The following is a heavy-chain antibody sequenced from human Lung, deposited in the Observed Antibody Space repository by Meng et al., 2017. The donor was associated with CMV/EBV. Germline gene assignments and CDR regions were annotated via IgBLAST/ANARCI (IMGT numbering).Heavy chain of an antibody. Sequence: SWVRQAPGKGLEWVSVIYSGGSTYYADSVKGRFTISRDNSKNTLYLQMNSLRAEDTAVYYCARDGTSGPRSYYDFWSGYSGGWYFDLWGRGTLVTVSS. J-gene: IGHJ2*01. CDR2: IYSGGST. D-gene: IGHD3-3*01. CDR3: ARDGTSGPRSYYDFWSGYSGGWYFDL. V-gene: IGHV3-53*01.